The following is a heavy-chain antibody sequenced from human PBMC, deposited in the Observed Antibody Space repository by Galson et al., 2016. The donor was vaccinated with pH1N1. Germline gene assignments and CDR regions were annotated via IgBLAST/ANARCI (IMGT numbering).Heavy chain of an antibody. CDR3: AKEIQRGSYGMDV. Sequence: SLRLSCAASGFSFHDYTMHWVRQSPGKGLEWVSLVNWDGTSTYYADYVRGRFTVSRDNSKNSLYLQMNCLRSEDTALYYCAKEIQRGSYGMDVWGRGTTVTVSS. J-gene: IGHJ6*02. CDR2: VNWDGTST. CDR1: GFSFHDYT. D-gene: IGHD3-16*01. V-gene: IGHV3-43*01.